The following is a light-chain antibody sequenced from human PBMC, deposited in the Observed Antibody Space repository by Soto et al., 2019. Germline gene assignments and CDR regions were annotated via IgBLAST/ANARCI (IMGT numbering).Light chain of an antibody. CDR1: SSDVGSYNL. J-gene: IGLJ1*01. Sequence: QSVLTQPASVSVSPGHSITISCTGTSSDVGSYNLVSWYQQHPGKAPKLMIYEGSKRPSGVSNRFSGSKSGNTASLTISGLQAEDEADYYCCSFAGSSTFPVFGNGTKVTVL. V-gene: IGLV2-23*03. CDR3: CSFAGSSTFPV. CDR2: EGS.